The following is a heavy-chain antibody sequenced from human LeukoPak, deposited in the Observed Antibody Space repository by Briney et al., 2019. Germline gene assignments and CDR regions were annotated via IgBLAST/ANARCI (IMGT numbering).Heavy chain of an antibody. D-gene: IGHD3-10*01. CDR1: GGSISSYY. V-gene: IGHV4-4*07. Sequence: SETLSLTCTVSGGSISSYYWSWIRQPAGKGLEWIGRIYTSGSTNYNPSLKSRVTMSVDTSKNQFSLKLSSMTAADTAVYYCARGHITMVRGVIFVDGMDVWGQGTTVTVSS. CDR2: IYTSGST. J-gene: IGHJ6*02. CDR3: ARGHITMVRGVIFVDGMDV.